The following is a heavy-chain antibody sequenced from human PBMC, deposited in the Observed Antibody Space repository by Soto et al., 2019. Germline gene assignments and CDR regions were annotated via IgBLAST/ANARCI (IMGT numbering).Heavy chain of an antibody. V-gene: IGHV3-23*01. CDR1: GFTFSSYA. CDR2: ISGSGGST. Sequence: GGSLRLSCAASGFTFSSYAMSWVRQAPGKGLEWVSAISGSGGSTYYADSVKGRFTISRDNSKNTLYLQMNSLRAEDTAVYYCAKDNHDSSGYYYFDYWGQGTLVTVSS. CDR3: AKDNHDSSGYYYFDY. D-gene: IGHD3-22*01. J-gene: IGHJ4*02.